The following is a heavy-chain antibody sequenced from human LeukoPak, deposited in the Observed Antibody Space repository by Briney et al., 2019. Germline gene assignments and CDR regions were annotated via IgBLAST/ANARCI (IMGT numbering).Heavy chain of an antibody. V-gene: IGHV3-53*01. CDR2: IYPDGRT. Sequence: GGSLRLSCAASGFIVSNNYMSWVRQAPGKGLEWVSVIYPDGRTYYADSVKGRFTISRDNPKNTLYLQINSLRDEDTAVYYCAKDDAWLQYNDWGQGTLVTVSS. J-gene: IGHJ4*02. CDR1: GFIVSNNY. CDR3: AKDDAWLQYND. D-gene: IGHD5-24*01.